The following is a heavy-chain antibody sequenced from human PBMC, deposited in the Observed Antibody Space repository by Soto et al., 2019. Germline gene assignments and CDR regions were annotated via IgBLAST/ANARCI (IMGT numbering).Heavy chain of an antibody. CDR2: IGYDGSNK. V-gene: IGHV3-33*01. D-gene: IGHD1-26*01. CDR3: ARESAQGDYYYGMDV. Sequence: GGSLRLSCAASGFTFSNYGMHWVRQAPGKGLEWVAVIGYDGSNKYYADSVKGRFTISRDNSKNMLYLQMNSLRVEDTALYYCARESAQGDYYYGMDVWGQGTTVTVSS. J-gene: IGHJ6*02. CDR1: GFTFSNYG.